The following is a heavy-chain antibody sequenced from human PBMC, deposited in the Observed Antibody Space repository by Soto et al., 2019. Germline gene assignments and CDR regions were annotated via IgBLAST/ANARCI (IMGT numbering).Heavy chain of an antibody. CDR1: GLTFNIYW. J-gene: IGHJ5*02. CDR2: INTDGSNT. V-gene: IGHV3-74*01. Sequence: GESLKISCAASGLTFNIYWMHWVRHAPGKGLVWVSHINTDGSNTNYADSVKGRFTISRDNAKSTLFLQMNSLRDEDTAVYYCAREFCSGGNCYTYYFDPWGQGIPVTVSS. D-gene: IGHD2-15*01. CDR3: AREFCSGGNCYTYYFDP.